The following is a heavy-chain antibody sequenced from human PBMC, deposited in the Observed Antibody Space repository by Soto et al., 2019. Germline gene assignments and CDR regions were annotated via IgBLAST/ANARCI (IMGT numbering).Heavy chain of an antibody. D-gene: IGHD3-22*01. J-gene: IGHJ4*02. CDR3: ARVFGGPYYYDSSGYSINDY. V-gene: IGHV4-30-4*01. CDR1: GGSISSGDYY. CDR2: IYYSGST. Sequence: SETLSLTCTVSGGSISSGDYYWSWIRQPPGKGLEWIGYIYYSGSTYYNPSLKSRVTISVDTSKNQFSLKLSSVTAADTAVYYCARVFGGPYYYDSSGYSINDYWGQGTLVT.